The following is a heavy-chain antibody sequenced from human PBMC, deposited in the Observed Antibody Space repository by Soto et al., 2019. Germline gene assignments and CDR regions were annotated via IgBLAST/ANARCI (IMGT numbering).Heavy chain of an antibody. CDR1: GGTSSSYA. V-gene: IGHV1-69*01. CDR2: IIPILDTT. CDR3: SSVGTTVNRRFDY. Sequence: QVQVVQSGAEVKKPGSSVRVSCKASGGTSSSYAITWMRQAPGQGLEWMGGIIPILDTTDYAQKFQGRVTFTADESTSTVYMELSSLTSEDTAVYYCSSVGTTVNRRFDYRDQGTLVTVSS. D-gene: IGHD4-4*01. J-gene: IGHJ4*02.